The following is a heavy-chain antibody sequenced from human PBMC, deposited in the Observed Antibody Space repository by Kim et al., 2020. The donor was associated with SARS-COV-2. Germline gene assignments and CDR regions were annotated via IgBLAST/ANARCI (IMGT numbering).Heavy chain of an antibody. J-gene: IGHJ4*02. CDR3: ARPRYSS. CDR2: IHEDGSQK. D-gene: IGHD2-15*01. V-gene: IGHV3-7*01. CDR1: GFTFSSFW. Sequence: GGSLRLSCAASGFTFSSFWMTWVRQAQGKGLEWVDNIHEDGSQKNYIDSVKGRFTISRDNAKNSVYLQMNSLRAEDTAVYYCARPRYSSWGQGILVTVSS.